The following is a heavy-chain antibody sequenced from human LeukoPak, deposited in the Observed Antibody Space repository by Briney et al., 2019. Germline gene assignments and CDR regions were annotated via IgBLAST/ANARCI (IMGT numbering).Heavy chain of an antibody. Sequence: SETLSLTCTVSGGSISSSSYYWGWIRQPPGKGLEWIGSIYYSGSTYYNPSLKSRVTISVDTSKNQFSLKLSSVTAADTAVYYCARHIAVAGIIVGWFDPWGQGTLVTVSS. CDR1: GGSISSSSYY. D-gene: IGHD6-19*01. V-gene: IGHV4-39*01. CDR3: ARHIAVAGIIVGWFDP. CDR2: IYYSGST. J-gene: IGHJ5*02.